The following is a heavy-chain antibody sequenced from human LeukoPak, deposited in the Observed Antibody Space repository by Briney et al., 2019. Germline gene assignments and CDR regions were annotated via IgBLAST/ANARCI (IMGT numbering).Heavy chain of an antibody. Sequence: GGSLRLSCAASGFTFSSYAMSWVRQAPGKGLEWVSAISGSGGSTYYADSMKGRFTISRDNSKNTLYLQMNSLRAEDTAVYYCAKDRRYYYGSGSYYNHFDYWGQGTLVTVSS. J-gene: IGHJ4*02. D-gene: IGHD3-10*01. CDR3: AKDRRYYYGSGSYYNHFDY. V-gene: IGHV3-23*01. CDR1: GFTFSSYA. CDR2: ISGSGGST.